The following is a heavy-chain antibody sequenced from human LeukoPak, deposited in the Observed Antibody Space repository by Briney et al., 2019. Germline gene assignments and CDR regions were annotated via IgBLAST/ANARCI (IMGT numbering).Heavy chain of an antibody. Sequence: GGSLRLSCAASGFSVSGNYMNWVRQAPGKGLEWVSVIYSGGGTYYADSVKGRFTISRDNAKNTLYLQMTSLRAEDTAVYYCALSETGDGSGYDAFDIWGQGTMVTVSS. V-gene: IGHV3-66*01. CDR2: IYSGGGT. J-gene: IGHJ3*02. D-gene: IGHD3-22*01. CDR1: GFSVSGNY. CDR3: ALSETGDGSGYDAFDI.